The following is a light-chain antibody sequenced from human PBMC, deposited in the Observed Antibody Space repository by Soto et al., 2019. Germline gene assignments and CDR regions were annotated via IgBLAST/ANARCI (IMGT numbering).Light chain of an antibody. V-gene: IGLV1-47*01. Sequence: QSVLTQPPSASGTPGQRVTISCSGSSSNFESQYVYWYQQLPGTAPKLLIYRMEQRPSGVPDRFSGSKSGTSASLAISGLRSEVEADYYCATWDDSLSGWVFGGGTKLTVL. CDR2: RME. J-gene: IGLJ3*02. CDR1: SSNFESQY. CDR3: ATWDDSLSGWV.